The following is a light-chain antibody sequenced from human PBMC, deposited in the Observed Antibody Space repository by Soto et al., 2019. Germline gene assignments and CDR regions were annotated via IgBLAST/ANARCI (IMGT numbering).Light chain of an antibody. CDR2: AAS. J-gene: IGKJ2*01. CDR1: QSISSY. CDR3: QQSYSTPRT. V-gene: IGKV1-39*01. Sequence: DIQMTQSPSSLSASVGDRVTITCRASQSISSYLNWYQQKPGKAPKLLIYAASSFQSVVPSRFSGSGSGTDFTLTISSLQPEYFATYYCQQSYSTPRTFGQGTKLEIK.